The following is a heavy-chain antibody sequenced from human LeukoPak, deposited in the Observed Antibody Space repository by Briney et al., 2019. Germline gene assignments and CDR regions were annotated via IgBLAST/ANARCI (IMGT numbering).Heavy chain of an antibody. D-gene: IGHD3-22*01. CDR2: IYTSGST. J-gene: IGHJ4*02. Sequence: SETLSLACTVSGGSISSYYWSWIRQPAGKGLEWIGRIYTSGSTNYNPSLKSRVTMSVDTSKNQFSLKLSSVTAADTAVYYCARDGYYYDSSGYYEKMYYFDYWGQGTLVTVSS. CDR1: GGSISSYY. CDR3: ARDGYYYDSSGYYEKMYYFDY. V-gene: IGHV4-4*07.